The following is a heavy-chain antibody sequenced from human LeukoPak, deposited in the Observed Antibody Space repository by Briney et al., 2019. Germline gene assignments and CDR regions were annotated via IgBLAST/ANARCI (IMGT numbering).Heavy chain of an antibody. CDR1: GFTFSSYA. CDR3: ARGYYGSGSYYGY. Sequence: GGSLRLSCAASGFTFSSYAMHWVRQAPGKGLEWVAVISYDGSNKYYADSVKGRFTISRDNSKNTLYLQMNSLRAEDTAVYYCARGYYGSGSYYGYWGQGTLVTVPS. J-gene: IGHJ4*02. D-gene: IGHD3-10*01. CDR2: ISYDGSNK. V-gene: IGHV3-30*04.